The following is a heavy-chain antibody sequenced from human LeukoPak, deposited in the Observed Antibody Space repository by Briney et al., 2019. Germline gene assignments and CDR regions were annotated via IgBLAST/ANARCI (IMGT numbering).Heavy chain of an antibody. CDR3: ARGGPDYDYVWGSYRYKRGFDY. Sequence: SETLSLTCTVSGGSISSYYWSWIRQPPGKGLEWIGYIYYSGSTNYNPSLKSRVTISVDTSKNQFSLKLSSVTAADTAVYYCARGGPDYDYVWGSYRYKRGFDYWGQGTLVTVSS. V-gene: IGHV4-59*01. CDR1: GGSISSYY. CDR2: IYYSGST. D-gene: IGHD3-16*02. J-gene: IGHJ4*02.